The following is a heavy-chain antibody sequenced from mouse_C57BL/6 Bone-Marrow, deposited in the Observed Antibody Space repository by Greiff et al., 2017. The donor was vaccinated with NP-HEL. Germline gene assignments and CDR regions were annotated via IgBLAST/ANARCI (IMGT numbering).Heavy chain of an antibody. CDR2: ISDGGSYT. CDR3: ANGSSFAY. D-gene: IGHD1-1*01. J-gene: IGHJ3*01. V-gene: IGHV5-4*03. CDR1: GFTFSSYA. Sequence: DVKLVESGGGLVKPGGSLKLSCAASGFTFSSYAMSWVRQTPEKRLEWVATISDGGSYTYYPDNVKGRFTISRDNAKNNLYLQMSHLKSEDTAMYYCANGSSFAYWGQGTLVTVSA.